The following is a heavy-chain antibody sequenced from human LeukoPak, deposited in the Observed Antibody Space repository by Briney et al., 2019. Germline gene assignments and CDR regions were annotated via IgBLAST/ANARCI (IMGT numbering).Heavy chain of an antibody. CDR3: ARERRTTSAFEI. CDR1: GYTFSSYW. J-gene: IGHJ3*02. Sequence: GGALRLSCAASGYTFSSYWMSWVRLAPGKGLEWVANLKQDGSERYYVDSVKGRFTIYRDTDKNSRSLKMKSLRGEDAAVYYCARERRTTSAFEIWGQGTMVTVSS. CDR2: LKQDGSER. D-gene: IGHD1-1*01. V-gene: IGHV3-7*01.